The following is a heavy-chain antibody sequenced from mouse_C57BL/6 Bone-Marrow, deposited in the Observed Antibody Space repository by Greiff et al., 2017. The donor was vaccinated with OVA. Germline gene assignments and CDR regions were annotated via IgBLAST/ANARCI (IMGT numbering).Heavy chain of an antibody. CDR3: ARHGDYGSFFDY. D-gene: IGHD1-1*01. CDR1: GFTFSSYG. Sequence: EVMLVESGGDLVKPGGSLKLSCAASGFTFSSYGMSWVRQTPDKRLEWVATISSGGSYTYSPDSVKGRFTISRDNAKNTLYLQMSRLKSEDTAMYYCARHGDYGSFFDYWGQGTTLTVSS. J-gene: IGHJ2*01. V-gene: IGHV5-6*01. CDR2: ISSGGSYT.